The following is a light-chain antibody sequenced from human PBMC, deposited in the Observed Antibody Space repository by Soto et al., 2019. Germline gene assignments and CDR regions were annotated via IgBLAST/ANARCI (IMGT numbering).Light chain of an antibody. V-gene: IGKV1-39*01. CDR3: QQSYPTLFT. J-gene: IGKJ3*01. CDR2: AAS. Sequence: DIQMTQSPSSLSASVGDRVTITCRASQSISNYLNWYQQKPGKAPKLLIYAASSLQSGVPSRFSGSRSAPYFTLTIIILPPKDFATYSFQQSYPTLFTFGPGTNVHI. CDR1: QSISNY.